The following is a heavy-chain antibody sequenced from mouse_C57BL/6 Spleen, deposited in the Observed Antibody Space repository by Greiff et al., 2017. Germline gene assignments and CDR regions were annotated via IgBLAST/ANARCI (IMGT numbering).Heavy chain of an antibody. Sequence: EVQLVESGPGLVKPSQSLSLTCSVTGYSITSGYYWNWIRQFPGNKLEWMGYISYDGSNNYNPSLKNRISITRDTSKNQFFLKLNSVTTEDTATYYCARGPFYSNWYFDVWGTGTTVTVSS. CDR1: GYSITSGYY. CDR3: ARGPFYSNWYFDV. D-gene: IGHD2-5*01. J-gene: IGHJ1*03. V-gene: IGHV3-6*01. CDR2: ISYDGSN.